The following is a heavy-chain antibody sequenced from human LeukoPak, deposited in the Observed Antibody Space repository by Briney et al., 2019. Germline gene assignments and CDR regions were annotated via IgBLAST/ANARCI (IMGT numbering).Heavy chain of an antibody. Sequence: SETLSLTCTVSGGSISSSSYYWGWIRQPPGKGLEWIGSIYYSGSTYYNPSLKSRVTISVDTSKNQFSLKVSSVTAADTAVYYCARLGSFFDYWGQGTLVTVSS. CDR3: ARLGSFFDY. J-gene: IGHJ4*02. CDR2: IYYSGST. CDR1: GGSISSSSYY. D-gene: IGHD5-12*01. V-gene: IGHV4-39*07.